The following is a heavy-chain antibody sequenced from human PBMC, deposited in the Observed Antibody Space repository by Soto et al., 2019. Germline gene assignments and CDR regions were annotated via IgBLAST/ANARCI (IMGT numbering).Heavy chain of an antibody. CDR2: ISGSGGST. CDR1: GLTSSTYA. J-gene: IGHJ4*02. Sequence: GVVLRLSCAASGLTSSTYAMSWVRQAPGKGLEWVSGISGSGGSTYYADSVKGRFTISRDNSKNMLYLQMNSLRAEDTAVYYCAKRLTTVPTAFAYWGQGTLVIVSS. V-gene: IGHV3-23*01. CDR3: AKRLTTVPTAFAY. D-gene: IGHD4-17*01.